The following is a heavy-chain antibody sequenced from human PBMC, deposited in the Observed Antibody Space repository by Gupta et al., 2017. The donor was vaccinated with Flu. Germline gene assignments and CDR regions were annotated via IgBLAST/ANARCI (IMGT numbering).Heavy chain of an antibody. V-gene: IGHV3-23*01. J-gene: IGHJ4*02. CDR2: ISGSGGST. D-gene: IGHD6-13*01. CDR1: GFIFSSEA. Sequence: GFIFSSEAMGGVGQAEGEGLEWVSRISGSGGSTYYEDCGKGRLTISRDNSKNTLYLEMNSLRAEDTAVYYCEKKRPGDSNSWYEDGGQGTMVIVSS. CDR3: EKKRPGDSNSWYED.